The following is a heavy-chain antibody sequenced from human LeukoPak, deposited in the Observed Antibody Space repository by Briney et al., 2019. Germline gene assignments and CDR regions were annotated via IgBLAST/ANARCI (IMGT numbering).Heavy chain of an antibody. D-gene: IGHD3-22*01. V-gene: IGHV3-7*03. CDR3: AREEGWNYYDTSGSYGVLYAFDI. CDR2: IKEDGSEK. J-gene: IGHJ3*02. CDR1: GVTFSSSW. Sequence: PGGSLRLSCVASGVTFSSSWMSWVRQAPGKGLEWVANIKEDGSEKYYVDSVKGRFTISRDNAKKSLYLHMNSLGAEDTAVYYCAREEGWNYYDTSGSYGVLYAFDIWGQGTMVTVSS.